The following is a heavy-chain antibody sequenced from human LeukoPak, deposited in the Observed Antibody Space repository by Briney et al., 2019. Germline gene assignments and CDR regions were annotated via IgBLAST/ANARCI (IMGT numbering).Heavy chain of an antibody. CDR2: IYSGDRA. Sequence: GGSLRLSCVASGFTVSRNVMSWVRQAPGKGLEWVSLIYSGDRAFYADSVRGRFTISRNNSKHTLFLEMSSLKPEDTATYYCARDLAGFQEPRYYYYMDVWGKGTTVTLSS. D-gene: IGHD1-14*01. V-gene: IGHV3-66*02. CDR3: ARDLAGFQEPRYYYYMDV. J-gene: IGHJ6*03. CDR1: GFTVSRNV.